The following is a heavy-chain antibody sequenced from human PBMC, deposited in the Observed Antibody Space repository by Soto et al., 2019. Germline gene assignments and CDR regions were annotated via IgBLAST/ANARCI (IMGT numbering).Heavy chain of an antibody. J-gene: IGHJ6*02. CDR1: GYSFTRSD. CDR2: ISTATGYT. Sequence: QVQLVQSGAEVKKPGASVKVSCKASGYSFTRSDMHWVRQAPGQRPEWMGWISTATGYTKYSEDFQGRVTITRDTSASTAYMELSRLRAEDTAVYYCARGGMDVWGQGTTVTVSS. CDR3: ARGGMDV. V-gene: IGHV1-3*04.